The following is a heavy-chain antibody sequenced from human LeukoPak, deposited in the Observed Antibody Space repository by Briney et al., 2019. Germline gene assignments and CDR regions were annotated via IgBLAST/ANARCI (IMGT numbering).Heavy chain of an antibody. V-gene: IGHV1-69*04. CDR1: GGTFSSYA. CDR3: ARGGRYFDWLFSDDAFDI. D-gene: IGHD3-9*01. CDR2: IIPILGIA. Sequence: SVKVSCKASGGTFSSYAISWVRQAPGQGLEWMGRIIPILGIANYAQKFQGRVTITADKSTSTAYMELSSLRSEDTAVYYCARGGRYFDWLFSDDAFDIWGQGTMVTVSS. J-gene: IGHJ3*02.